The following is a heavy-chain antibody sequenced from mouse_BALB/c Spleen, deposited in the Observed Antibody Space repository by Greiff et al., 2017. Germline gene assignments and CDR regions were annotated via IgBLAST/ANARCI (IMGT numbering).Heavy chain of an antibody. CDR3: NGAPYDRYAMDY. CDR1: GFNIKDYY. Sequence: EVQLVESGAELVRSGASVKLSCTASGFNIKDYYMHWVKQRPEQGLEWIGWIDPENGDTEYAPKFQGKATMTADTSSNTAYLQLSSLTSEDTAVYYCNGAPYDRYAMDYWGQGTSVTVSS. CDR2: IDPENGDT. D-gene: IGHD2-12*01. V-gene: IGHV14-4*02. J-gene: IGHJ4*01.